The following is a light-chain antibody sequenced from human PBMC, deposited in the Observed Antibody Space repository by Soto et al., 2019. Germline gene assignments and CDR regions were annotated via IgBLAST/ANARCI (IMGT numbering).Light chain of an antibody. CDR1: SSDVGSYNL. Sequence: QSVLTQPASASGSPGQSVTISCTGTSSDVGSYNLVSWYQQHPGKAPKLMIYEGSKRPSGVSNRFSGSKSGNTASLTISGLQAEDEADYYCCSYAGSSTARVFGGGTKLTVL. CDR2: EGS. V-gene: IGLV2-23*01. J-gene: IGLJ3*02. CDR3: CSYAGSSTARV.